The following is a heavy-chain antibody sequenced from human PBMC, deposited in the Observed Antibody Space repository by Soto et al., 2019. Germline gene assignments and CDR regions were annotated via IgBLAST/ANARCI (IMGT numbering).Heavy chain of an antibody. CDR1: GDTVTRYG. V-gene: IGHV1-18*01. CDR2: ISTYNGNT. Sequence: ASVKVSCKASGDTVTRYGISCVRQAPGQGLEWLEWISTYNGNTNYAQKLQGRVTMTTDTSTSTAYMELRSLTSDDTAVYYCARASGPSPSAWGQGALVTVSS. J-gene: IGHJ4*02. D-gene: IGHD6-6*01. CDR3: ARASGPSPSA.